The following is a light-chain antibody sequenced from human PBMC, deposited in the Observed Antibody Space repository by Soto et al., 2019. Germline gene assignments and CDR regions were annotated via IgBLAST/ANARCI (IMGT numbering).Light chain of an antibody. CDR2: DAS. V-gene: IGKV3-11*01. Sequence: IVLTQSPASRALSPGEMATLCFGASQSVSNNYLAWYQQKPGQAHRLLIYDASNRATGIPARFSGSGSGTDFTLTISSLEPEDFAVYYCQQRSNWPPTWTFGQGTKVDIK. CDR3: QQRSNWPPTWT. CDR1: QSVSNNY. J-gene: IGKJ1*01.